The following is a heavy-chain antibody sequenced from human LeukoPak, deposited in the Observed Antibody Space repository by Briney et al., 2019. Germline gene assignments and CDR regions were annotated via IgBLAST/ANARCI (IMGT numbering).Heavy chain of an antibody. CDR2: INPSGGST. CDR3: ARDSSSAHFDY. Sequence: GASVKVSCKASGYTFTSYYMHWVRQAPGQGLEWMGIINPSGGSTSYAQKFQGTVTMTRDTSTSTVYMELSSLRSEDTAVYYCARDSSSAHFDYWGQGTLVTVSS. V-gene: IGHV1-46*01. J-gene: IGHJ4*02. CDR1: GYTFTSYY. D-gene: IGHD6-6*01.